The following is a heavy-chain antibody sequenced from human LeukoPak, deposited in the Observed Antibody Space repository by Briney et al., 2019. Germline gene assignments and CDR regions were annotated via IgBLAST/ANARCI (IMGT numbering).Heavy chain of an antibody. CDR2: ISSSSSTI. D-gene: IGHD1-1*01. CDR3: ARDTTGLFDY. CDR1: GFTFSSYS. V-gene: IGHV3-48*04. Sequence: GGSLRLSCAASGFTFSSYSMNWVRQAPGKGLEWVSYISSSSSTIYYADSVKGRFTISRDNAKNSLYLQMNSLRAEDTAVYYCARDTTGLFDYWGQGTLVTVSS. J-gene: IGHJ4*02.